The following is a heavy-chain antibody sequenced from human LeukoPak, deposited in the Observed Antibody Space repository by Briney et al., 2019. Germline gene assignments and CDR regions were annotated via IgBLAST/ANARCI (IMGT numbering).Heavy chain of an antibody. J-gene: IGHJ4*02. D-gene: IGHD1-1*01. CDR1: GYTFTTYG. CDR3: ARWVGGPTGTTGLDS. Sequence: ASVKVSCTASGYTFTTYGIHWVRQAPGQGPHWMGWINAGNGDTKYSQTFQGRLTISRDTSANTAYMELSSLRSEDTAVYYCARWVGGPTGTTGLDSWGQGTLVTVSS. CDR2: INAGNGDT. V-gene: IGHV1-3*01.